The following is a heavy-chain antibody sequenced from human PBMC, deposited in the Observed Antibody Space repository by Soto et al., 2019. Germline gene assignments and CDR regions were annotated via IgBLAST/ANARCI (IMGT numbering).Heavy chain of an antibody. CDR3: AKETATSVDYYYFYGLDV. CDR2: ISYDGNKE. V-gene: IGHV3-30*18. Sequence: QVQLVESGGGVVQPGRSLRLSCSASGFIFGTYGMDWVRQAPGKGLEWVALISYDGNKEFYADSVKGRFTISRDNSRNTLYLHMNSLYPEDTALYYCAKETATSVDYYYFYGLDVWGPGTTVSVSS. J-gene: IGHJ6*02. D-gene: IGHD1-1*01. CDR1: GFIFGTYG.